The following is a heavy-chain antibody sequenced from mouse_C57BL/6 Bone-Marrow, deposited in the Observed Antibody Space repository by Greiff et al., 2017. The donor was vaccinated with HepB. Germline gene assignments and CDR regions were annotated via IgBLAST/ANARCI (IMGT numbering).Heavy chain of an antibody. V-gene: IGHV1-53*01. D-gene: IGHD1-1*01. CDR1: GYTFTSYW. Sequence: QVQLQQPGTELVKPGASVKLSCKASGYTFTSYWMHWVKQRPGQGLEWIGNINPSNGGTNYNKKFKSKAALTVDKSSSTAYMQLSSLTSEDSAVYYCARRGTTVYAMDYWGQGTSVTVSS. CDR2: INPSNGGT. J-gene: IGHJ4*01. CDR3: ARRGTTVYAMDY.